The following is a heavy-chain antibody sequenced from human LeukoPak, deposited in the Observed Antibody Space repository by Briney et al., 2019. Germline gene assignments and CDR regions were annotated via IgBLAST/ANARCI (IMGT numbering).Heavy chain of an antibody. D-gene: IGHD3-3*01. CDR1: GGTFSSYA. J-gene: IGHJ6*03. CDR3: ARSLFRFLEWSYRSYYYYYMDV. Sequence: SVKVSCKASGGTFSSYAISWVRQAPGQGLEWMGGIIPIFGAVNYAQKFQGRVTITADKSTSTAYMELSSLRSEDTAVYYCARSLFRFLEWSYRSYYYYYMDVWGKGTTVTVSS. CDR2: IIPIFGAV. V-gene: IGHV1-69*06.